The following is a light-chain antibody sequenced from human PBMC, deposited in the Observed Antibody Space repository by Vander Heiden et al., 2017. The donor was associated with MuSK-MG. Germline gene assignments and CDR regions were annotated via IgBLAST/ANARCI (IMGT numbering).Light chain of an antibody. V-gene: IGKV3-15*01. CDR2: HAS. CDR3: QQYNNWPPYT. J-gene: IGKJ2*01. Sequence: EIVMTQSPATLSVSPGERATLSCRASQSISTNLAWYGQKPGQGPRLLIYHASTRATGVPDRFSGSGSGTEFTLTISSLQSEDFAVYYCQQYNNWPPYTFGQGTKLEIK. CDR1: QSISTN.